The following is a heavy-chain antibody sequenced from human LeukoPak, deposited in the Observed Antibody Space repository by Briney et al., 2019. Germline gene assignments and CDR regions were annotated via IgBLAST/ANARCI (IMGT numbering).Heavy chain of an antibody. CDR1: GFTFSSSW. Sequence: GGSLRLSCAASGFTFSSSWMHWVRQAPGKGLVWVSRINSDGSITNYADSVKGRFTITRDNAKNTLYLQMHSQRAEDTAVYYCARMEVAWGQGTVVTVSS. V-gene: IGHV3-74*01. CDR3: ARMEVA. J-gene: IGHJ3*01. D-gene: IGHD3-3*01. CDR2: INSDGSIT.